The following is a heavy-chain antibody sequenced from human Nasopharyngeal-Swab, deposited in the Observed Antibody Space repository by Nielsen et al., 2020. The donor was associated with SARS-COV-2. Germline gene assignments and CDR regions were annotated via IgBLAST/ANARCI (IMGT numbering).Heavy chain of an antibody. CDR2: INHSGST. V-gene: IGHV4-34*01. D-gene: IGHD3-3*01. J-gene: IGHJ4*02. Sequence: PGKGLEWIGEINHSGSTNYNPSLKSRVTISVDTSKNQFSLKMRSVTAADTATYYCARDGVLSPIDYWGQGTLVTVSS. CDR3: ARDGVLSPIDY.